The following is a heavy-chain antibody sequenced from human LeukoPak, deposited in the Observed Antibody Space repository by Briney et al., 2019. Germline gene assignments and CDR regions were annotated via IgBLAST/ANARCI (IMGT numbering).Heavy chain of an antibody. J-gene: IGHJ4*02. CDR1: GGTFSSYA. CDR3: ASNYCSSTSCYYFDY. D-gene: IGHD2-2*01. Sequence: SVKVSCKASGGTFSSYAISWVRQAPGQGLGWMGRIIPILGIANYAQKFQGRVTITADKSTSTAYMELSSLRSEDTAVYYCASNYCSSTSCYYFDYWGQGTLVTVSS. CDR2: IIPILGIA. V-gene: IGHV1-69*04.